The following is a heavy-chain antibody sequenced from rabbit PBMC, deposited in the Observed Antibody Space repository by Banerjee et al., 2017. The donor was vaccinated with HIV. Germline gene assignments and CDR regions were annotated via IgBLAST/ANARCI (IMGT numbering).Heavy chain of an antibody. CDR3: ARNYVNTFDP. J-gene: IGHJ2*01. Sequence: QQQLVESGGGLVQPEGSLTLTCTASGFSFSSSYYMCWVRQAPGKGLEWIGCIYTGSRGGTYYASWAKGRFTISKTSSTTVTLQMTSLTAADTATYFCARNYVNTFDPWGQGTLVTVS. V-gene: IGHV1S45*01. CDR1: GFSFSSSYY. D-gene: IGHD1-1*01. CDR2: IYTGSRGGT.